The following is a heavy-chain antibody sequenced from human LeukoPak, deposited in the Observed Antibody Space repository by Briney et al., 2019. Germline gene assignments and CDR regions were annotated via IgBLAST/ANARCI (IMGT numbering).Heavy chain of an antibody. V-gene: IGHV3-23*01. CDR2: ITNTGGP. CDR3: VKDGRSSAPH. D-gene: IGHD1-14*01. J-gene: IGHJ4*02. CDR1: GFTFSSYS. Sequence: GGSLRLSCAASGFTFSSYSMNWVRQAPGKGLEWVSGITNTGGPSSADSVKGRFTISRDNAQSTLSLQMSRLRVEDTAVYFCVKDGRSSAPHWGQGTQVTVSS.